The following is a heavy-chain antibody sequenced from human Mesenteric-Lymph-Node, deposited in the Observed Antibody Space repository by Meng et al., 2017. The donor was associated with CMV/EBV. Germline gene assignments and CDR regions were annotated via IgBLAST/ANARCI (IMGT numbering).Heavy chain of an antibody. CDR2: INPSGST. J-gene: IGHJ4*02. CDR1: GGSFSGNY. V-gene: IGHV4-34*01. D-gene: IGHD3-10*01. CDR3: ARGGGSYYEDY. Sequence: LTCAVYGGSFSGNYWSWIRQPPGKGLEWIGEINPSGSTNYNPSLKSRVTISVDTSKNQFSLKLSSVTAADTAVYYCARGGGSYYEDYWGQGTLVTVS.